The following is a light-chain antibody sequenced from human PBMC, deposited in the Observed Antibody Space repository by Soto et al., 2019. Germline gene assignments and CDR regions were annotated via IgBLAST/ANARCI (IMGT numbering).Light chain of an antibody. CDR3: QQYGNFPRT. CDR1: QSVTSGD. CDR2: HAS. Sequence: EIVLTQSPGTLSLSPGETATLSCRASQSVTSGDLAWYQQKPGQAPRLLIYHASSRVTGIPDRFSGSGSGTDFTLTISRLEPEDFAVYYCQQYGNFPRTFGQGTKVEIK. V-gene: IGKV3-20*01. J-gene: IGKJ1*01.